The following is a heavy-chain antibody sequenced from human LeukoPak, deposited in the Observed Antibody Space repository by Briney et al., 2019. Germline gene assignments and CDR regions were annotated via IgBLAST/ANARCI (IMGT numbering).Heavy chain of an antibody. Sequence: QSGGSLRLSCAASGFTFSSYAMTWVRQAPGKGLEWVSVISGNGINTYYADAVKGRFTISRDISKNTLYLQMNTLRAEDTAVYYCAKDLGPCTGTSCIPPYQHNPTGVWGNGTTVTVSA. CDR2: ISGNGINT. CDR1: GFTFSSYA. V-gene: IGHV3-23*01. D-gene: IGHD2-2*01. J-gene: IGHJ6*04. CDR3: AKDLGPCTGTSCIPPYQHNPTGV.